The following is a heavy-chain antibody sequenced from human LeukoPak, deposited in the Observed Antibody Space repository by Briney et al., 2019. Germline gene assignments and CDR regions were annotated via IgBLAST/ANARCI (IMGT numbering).Heavy chain of an antibody. V-gene: IGHV3-30*18. J-gene: IGHJ4*02. CDR1: GFTFSNYG. CDR3: AKRNLGNIDY. D-gene: IGHD3-16*01. CDR2: ISYDGSNK. Sequence: PATSLRLSCAASGFTFSNYGMHWVRQAPGKGLEWLAVISYDGSNKYYADSVKGRFTISRDNSKNTLYLQMNSLRAEDTAVYYWAKRNLGNIDYWGQGTLVSVFS.